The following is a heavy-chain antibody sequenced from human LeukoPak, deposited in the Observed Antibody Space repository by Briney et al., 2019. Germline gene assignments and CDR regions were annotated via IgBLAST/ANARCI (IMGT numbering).Heavy chain of an antibody. CDR2: ININTGNP. CDR1: GYTFTTYA. J-gene: IGHJ6*02. D-gene: IGHD6-6*01. Sequence: ASVKVSCKASGYTFTTYAMNWVRQAPGQGLEWTGWININTGNPTYAQGFTGRFVFSLDTSVSTAYLQISSLKAEDTAVYYCARDQLAPGGNYGMDVWGQGTTVTVSS. V-gene: IGHV7-4-1*02. CDR3: ARDQLAPGGNYGMDV.